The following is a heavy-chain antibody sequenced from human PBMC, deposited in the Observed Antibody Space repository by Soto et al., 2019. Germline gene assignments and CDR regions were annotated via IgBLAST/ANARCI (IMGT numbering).Heavy chain of an antibody. V-gene: IGHV3-23*01. J-gene: IGHJ4*02. CDR1: GFTLSNFA. D-gene: IGHD5-18*01. CDR3: AIPVEYSYFDY. CDR2: MSGSGGST. Sequence: GGSLRLSCAASGFTLSNFAMSWVRQAPGKGLEWVSGMSGSGGSTYYADSMKGRFIISRDVSKSTLYLQMNTLRVEDTAVYYCAIPVEYSYFDYWGQGTQVTVSS.